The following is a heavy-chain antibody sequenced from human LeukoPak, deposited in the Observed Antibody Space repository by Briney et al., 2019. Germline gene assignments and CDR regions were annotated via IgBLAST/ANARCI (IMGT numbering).Heavy chain of an antibody. Sequence: GGSLRLSCVASGFTFSTCAMTWVRQAPGKGLEWVSAISGSRGSTYYADSVKGRFTISRDNAKNTLYLQMNSLRAEDTAVYFCARTIVGAAFDYWGQGTLVTVSS. CDR2: ISGSRGST. CDR3: ARTIVGAAFDY. D-gene: IGHD1-26*01. CDR1: GFTFSTCA. V-gene: IGHV3-23*01. J-gene: IGHJ4*02.